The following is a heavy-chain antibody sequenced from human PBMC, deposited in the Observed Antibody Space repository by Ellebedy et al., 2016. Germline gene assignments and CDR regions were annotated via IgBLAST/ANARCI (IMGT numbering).Heavy chain of an antibody. CDR2: ISPGSDIT. D-gene: IGHD4-17*01. CDR1: GLNFNTFF. V-gene: IGHV3-23*01. J-gene: IGHJ6*02. CDR3: AKGNQFMTTVTTGYYYGMDV. Sequence: GESLKISXTASGLNFNTFFMTWVRQAPGKGLEWVSTISPGSDITRLADSVKGRFTISRDNSKNTLYLQMNSLRAEDTAVYYCAKGNQFMTTVTTGYYYGMDVWGQGTTVTVSS.